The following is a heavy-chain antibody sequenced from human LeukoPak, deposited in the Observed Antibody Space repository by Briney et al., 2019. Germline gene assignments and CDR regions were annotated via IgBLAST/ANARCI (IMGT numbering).Heavy chain of an antibody. V-gene: IGHV1-3*01. Sequence: ASVKVSCKASGYTFTSYAMHWVRQAPGQRLEWMGWINAGNGNTKYSQKFQGRVTITRDTSASTAYMELSSLRSEDTAVYYCARDSWERWAFDPWGQGTLVTVSS. CDR1: GYTFTSYA. D-gene: IGHD1-26*01. J-gene: IGHJ5*02. CDR2: INAGNGNT. CDR3: ARDSWERWAFDP.